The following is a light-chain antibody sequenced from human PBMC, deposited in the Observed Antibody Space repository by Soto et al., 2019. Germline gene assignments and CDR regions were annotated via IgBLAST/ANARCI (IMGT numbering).Light chain of an antibody. V-gene: IGKV3-20*01. CDR2: GAS. CDR1: QSVSSSY. CDR3: QQYGSAPPWT. J-gene: IGKJ1*01. Sequence: EFVLTKSKGTLSLSLGERATLSCMAIQSVSSSYLAWYQQKPGQAPRLLIYGASSRATGIPDRFSGSGSGTDFTLTISRREPEDFAVYYFQQYGSAPPWTFGQGTKVDI.